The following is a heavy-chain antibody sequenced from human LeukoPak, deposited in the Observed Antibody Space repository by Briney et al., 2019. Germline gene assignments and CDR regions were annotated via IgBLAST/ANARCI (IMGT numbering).Heavy chain of an antibody. CDR1: GYSISSGYY. V-gene: IGHV4-38-2*02. D-gene: IGHD2-21*02. Sequence: SETLSFNCTVSGYSISSGYYWGWTRQPPGKGLAWIGSIYHSGSTYYNPSLKSRVTISVDTSKNQVSLKLSSVTAADTAVYYCARVSVVTQSDYWGQGTLVTVSS. J-gene: IGHJ4*02. CDR3: ARVSVVTQSDY. CDR2: IYHSGST.